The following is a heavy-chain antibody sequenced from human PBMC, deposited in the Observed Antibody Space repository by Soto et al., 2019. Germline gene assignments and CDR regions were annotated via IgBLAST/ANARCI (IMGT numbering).Heavy chain of an antibody. D-gene: IGHD2-8*01. J-gene: IGHJ4*02. V-gene: IGHV3-23*01. CDR1: GFTFSSYG. Sequence: HPGGSLRLSCAASGFTFSSYGMHWVRQAPGKGLEWVAVISGSGGSTYYADSVKGRFTISRDNSKNTLYLQMNSLRAEDTAVYYCAKDLFRRPNGFFDYWGQGTLVTVSS. CDR2: ISGSGGST. CDR3: AKDLFRRPNGFFDY.